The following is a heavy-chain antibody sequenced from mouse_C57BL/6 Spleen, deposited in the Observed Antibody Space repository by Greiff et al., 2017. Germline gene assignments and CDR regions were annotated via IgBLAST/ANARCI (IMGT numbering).Heavy chain of an antibody. Sequence: VQLQQPGAELVKPGASVKLSCKASGYTFTSYWMQWVKQRPGQGLEWIGEIDPSDRYTNYNQKFKGKATLTADTSSSTAYMQRSSLTSEDAADYYGASGELRRAPAFADKGKGTLVTVSA. CDR2: IDPSDRYT. D-gene: IGHD2-4*01. V-gene: IGHV1-50*01. J-gene: IGHJ3*01. CDR3: ASGELRRAPAFAD. CDR1: GYTFTSYW.